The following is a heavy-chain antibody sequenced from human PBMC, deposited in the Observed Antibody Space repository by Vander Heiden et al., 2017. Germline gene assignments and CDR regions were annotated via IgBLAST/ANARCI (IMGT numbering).Heavy chain of an antibody. D-gene: IGHD3-22*01. V-gene: IGHV4-4*02. CDR1: GGSLSSSNW. Sequence: QVQLQESGPGLVKPSGTLSLTCAVSGGSLSSSNWWSWVRQPPGKGLEGIGESYHSGSTNYNPSLKSRVTISVDKSKNQFSLKLSSVTAADTAVYYCARADYYDSSGYARGLDYWGQGTLVTVSS. J-gene: IGHJ4*02. CDR3: ARADYYDSSGYARGLDY. CDR2: SYHSGST.